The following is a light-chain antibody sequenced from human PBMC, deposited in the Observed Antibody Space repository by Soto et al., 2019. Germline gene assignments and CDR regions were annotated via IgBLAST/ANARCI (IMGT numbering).Light chain of an antibody. CDR3: MQGTHGPNT. V-gene: IGKV2-30*01. Sequence: DVVMTQSPLPLPVTLGQSASISFRSSRSLVYSDGNTSLNWFQQRPGQSRRRLIFEVSNRDSGVPDRFCGSASGTDFTLKISRVEAEDVGAYYCMQGTHGPNTFGQGTKV. J-gene: IGKJ1*01. CDR2: EVS. CDR1: RSLVYSDGNTS.